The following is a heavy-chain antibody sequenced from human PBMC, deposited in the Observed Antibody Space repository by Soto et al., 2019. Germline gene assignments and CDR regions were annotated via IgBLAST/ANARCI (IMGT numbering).Heavy chain of an antibody. CDR1: GFTFSSYA. CDR2: ISYDGSNK. D-gene: IGHD5-18*01. CDR3: ARVGARYSYAQWGAFDI. Sequence: QVQLVESGGGVVQPGRSLRLSCAASGFTFSSYAMHLVRQAPGKGLEWVAVISYDGSNKYYADSVKGRFTISRDNSKNTLYLQMNSLRAEDTAVYYCARVGARYSYAQWGAFDIWGQGTMVTVSS. J-gene: IGHJ3*02. V-gene: IGHV3-30-3*01.